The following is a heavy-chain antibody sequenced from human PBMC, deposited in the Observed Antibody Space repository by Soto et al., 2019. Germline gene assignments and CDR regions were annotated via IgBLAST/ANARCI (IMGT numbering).Heavy chain of an antibody. J-gene: IGHJ6*02. CDR2: IKQDGSEK. CDR1: GFTCSSYW. D-gene: IGHD2-8*02. V-gene: IGHV3-7*03. Sequence: GGSLGLFSAASGFTCSSYWITWVRQAPGKGLDWVANIKQDGSEKYYVDSVKGRVTISSDNAKNSLYLPMNSLRAEDTAVYYCARGDEGRVYFYAYRYHPCATDVRG. CDR3: ARGDEGRVYFYAYRYHPCATDV.